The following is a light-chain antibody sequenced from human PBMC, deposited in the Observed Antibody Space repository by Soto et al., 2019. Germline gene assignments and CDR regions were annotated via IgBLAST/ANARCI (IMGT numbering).Light chain of an antibody. J-gene: IGLJ1*01. CDR3: QVWDSSSDHGV. Sequence: SYELTQPPSVSVAPGKTAKITCGGNNIGSKSVHWYQQKPGQAPVLVIFYDSVRPSGIPERFSGSNSGNTATLTITRVEAGEEADYYCQVWDSSSDHGVFGTGTKVTVL. V-gene: IGLV3-21*04. CDR1: NIGSKS. CDR2: YDS.